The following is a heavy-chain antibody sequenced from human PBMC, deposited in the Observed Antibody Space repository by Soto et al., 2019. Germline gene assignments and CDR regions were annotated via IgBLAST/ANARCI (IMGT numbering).Heavy chain of an antibody. Sequence: SETLSLTCTVSGASISSSVSYWTSIRQHPGKGLQWIGYIYYSGSTYYNPSLAGRLTISLDTSQSQFSLHLNSVTAADTAVYYCARAEGYYADYGSWGHGALVTVSS. V-gene: IGHV4-31*03. CDR3: ARAEGYYADYGS. CDR1: GASISSSVSY. CDR2: IYYSGST. D-gene: IGHD4-17*01. J-gene: IGHJ5*01.